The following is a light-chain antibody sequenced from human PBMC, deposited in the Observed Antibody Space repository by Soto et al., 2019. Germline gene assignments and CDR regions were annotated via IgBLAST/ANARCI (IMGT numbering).Light chain of an antibody. CDR2: GTS. J-gene: IGLJ3*02. CDR1: SSNIGAGYD. CDR3: QSYDSSLSGWV. Sequence: QSVLTQPPSVSGAPGQRVTISCTGRSSNIGAGYDVHWYQQLPGTAPKLLIYGTSNRPSGVPDRFSGSKSGTSASLAITGLQAEDEADYYCQSYDSSLSGWVFGGGTKVTVL. V-gene: IGLV1-40*01.